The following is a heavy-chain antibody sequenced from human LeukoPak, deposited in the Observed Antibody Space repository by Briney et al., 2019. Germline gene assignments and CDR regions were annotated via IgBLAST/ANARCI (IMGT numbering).Heavy chain of an antibody. CDR1: GFTFSSHW. J-gene: IGHJ6*02. CDR2: INQDGTEK. V-gene: IGHV3-7*04. Sequence: GGSLRLSRVASGFTFSSHWMTWVRQAPGKGLEWVATINQDGTEKYYVDSVNGRFTISRDNAKKSLYLQMNSLRAEDTAVYFCARGGGLDVWGQGATVTVSS. CDR3: ARGGGLDV.